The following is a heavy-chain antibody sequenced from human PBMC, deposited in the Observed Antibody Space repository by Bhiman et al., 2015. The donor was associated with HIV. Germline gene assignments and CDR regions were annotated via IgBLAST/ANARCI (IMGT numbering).Heavy chain of an antibody. D-gene: IGHD1/OR15-1a*01. Sequence: QVQLVESGGGVVQPGGSLRLSCAASRFTFSAYDMHWVRQAPGKGLEWVAFIRSDGSNKYYADSVKGRFTISRDNSKNTLYLQMNSLRPEDTAIYYCARARQTTWGIFDYWGQGTLVAVSS. CDR3: ARARQTTWGIFDY. CDR1: RFTFSAYD. J-gene: IGHJ4*02. V-gene: IGHV3-30*02. CDR2: IRSDGSNK.